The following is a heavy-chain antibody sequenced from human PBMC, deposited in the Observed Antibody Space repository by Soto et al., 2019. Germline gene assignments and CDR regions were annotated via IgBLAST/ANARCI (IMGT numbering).Heavy chain of an antibody. CDR1: GYTYTNYY. Sequence: ASVKVSSKPSGYTYTNYYMNRVRLAPGQGLEWMGIINPSGGSTSYAQKFQGRVTMTRDTSTSTVYMELSSLRSEDTAVYYRARDSEDAFDIWGQGTMVTVSS. CDR3: ARDSEDAFDI. J-gene: IGHJ3*02. CDR2: INPSGGST. V-gene: IGHV1-46*01.